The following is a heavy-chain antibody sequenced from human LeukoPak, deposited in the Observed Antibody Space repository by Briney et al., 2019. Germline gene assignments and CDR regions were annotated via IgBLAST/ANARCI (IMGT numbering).Heavy chain of an antibody. CDR1: GYSFTSYW. J-gene: IGHJ4*02. Sequence: GESLKISCKGSGYSFTSYWIGWVRQMPGKGLEWMGIIYPGDSDTRYSPSFQGQVTISADKSISTAYLQWSSLKASDTAMYYCARPWYYDSSGYLEYPYYFDYWGQGTLVTVSS. V-gene: IGHV5-51*01. CDR3: ARPWYYDSSGYLEYPYYFDY. D-gene: IGHD3-22*01. CDR2: IYPGDSDT.